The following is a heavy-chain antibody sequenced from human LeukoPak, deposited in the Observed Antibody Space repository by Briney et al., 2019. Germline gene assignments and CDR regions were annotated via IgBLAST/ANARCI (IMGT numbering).Heavy chain of an antibody. D-gene: IGHD2-2*01. CDR2: IYGSGGGQT. J-gene: IGHJ4*02. V-gene: IGHV3-23*01. CDR3: AKVRKDIVVVPAAIDY. CDR1: GFTFRDYT. Sequence: GGSLRLSCAASGFTFRDYTMNWVRQAPGKGLEWVSGIYGSGGGQTFYADSVRGRFIISRDDSRNLVFLHMDRLRVEDTGLYYCAKVRKDIVVVPAAIDYWGQGTLVTVSS.